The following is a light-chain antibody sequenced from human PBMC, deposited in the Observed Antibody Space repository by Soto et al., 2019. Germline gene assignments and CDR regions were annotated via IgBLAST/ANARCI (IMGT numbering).Light chain of an antibody. J-gene: IGKJ1*01. Sequence: DIQMTQSPSSLSASVGDRVTITCRASQSISSYLNWYQQKQGKAPKLLIYAASSLQSGVPSRFSGGGSGTDFTLTISSLQPEDFATYYCQQSYSTPWTFGQGTKVEI. V-gene: IGKV1-39*01. CDR1: QSISSY. CDR3: QQSYSTPWT. CDR2: AAS.